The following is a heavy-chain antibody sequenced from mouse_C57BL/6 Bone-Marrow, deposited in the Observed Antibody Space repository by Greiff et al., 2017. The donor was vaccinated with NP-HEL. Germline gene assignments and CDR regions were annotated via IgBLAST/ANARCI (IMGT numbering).Heavy chain of an antibody. CDR3: ARMRLRRGYWYFDV. J-gene: IGHJ1*03. D-gene: IGHD2-4*01. Sequence: QVHVKQPGAELVRPGSSVKLSCKASGYTFTSYWMDWVKQRPGQGLEWIGNIYPSDSETHYNQKFKDKATLTVDKSSSTAYMQLSSLTSEDSAVYYCARMRLRRGYWYFDVWGTGTTVTVSS. CDR2: IYPSDSET. V-gene: IGHV1-61*01. CDR1: GYTFTSYW.